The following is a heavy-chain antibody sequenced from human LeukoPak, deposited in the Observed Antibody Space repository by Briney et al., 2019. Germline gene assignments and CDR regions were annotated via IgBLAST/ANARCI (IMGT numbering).Heavy chain of an antibody. V-gene: IGHV4-59*01. Sequence: SETLSLTCTVSGGSISSYYWNWIRQPPGKGLEWIGYSYYSGSTNYNPSLKSRVTISVDTSKNQFSLKLSSVTAADTAVYYCARIGSWYLDWFDHWGQGTLVTVSS. J-gene: IGHJ5*02. CDR3: ARIGSWYLDWFDH. CDR2: SYYSGST. CDR1: GGSISSYY. D-gene: IGHD6-13*01.